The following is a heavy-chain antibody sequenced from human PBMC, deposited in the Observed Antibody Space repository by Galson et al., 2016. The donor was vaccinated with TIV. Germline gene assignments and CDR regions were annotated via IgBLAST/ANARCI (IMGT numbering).Heavy chain of an antibody. V-gene: IGHV1-2*02. CDR1: GNAFTAYY. D-gene: IGHD2/OR15-2a*01. CDR3: GGGTIVRPNWFDP. Sequence: SVKVSCKASGNAFTAYYIHRARQAPGQGLEWMGWINPNSGATKNAQKFQGRDTITKDTSIRTAYMELTSLRYDDTAVYYCGGGTIVRPNWFDPWGQGTLVTVSS. J-gene: IGHJ5*02. CDR2: INPNSGAT.